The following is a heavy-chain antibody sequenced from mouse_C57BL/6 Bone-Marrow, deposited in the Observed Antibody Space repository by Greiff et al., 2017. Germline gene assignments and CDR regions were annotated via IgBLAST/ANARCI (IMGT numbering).Heavy chain of an antibody. CDR2: IYPRSGNT. D-gene: IGHD2-5*01. V-gene: IGHV1-81*01. J-gene: IGHJ4*01. CDR1: GYTFTSYG. Sequence: VQLQQSGAELARPGASVKLSCKASGYTFTSYGISWVKQRTGQGLEWIGEIYPRSGNTYYNEKFKGKATLTADKSSSTAYMELRSLTSEDSAVYFCARGRSKYVSYAMDYWGQGTSVTVSS. CDR3: ARGRSKYVSYAMDY.